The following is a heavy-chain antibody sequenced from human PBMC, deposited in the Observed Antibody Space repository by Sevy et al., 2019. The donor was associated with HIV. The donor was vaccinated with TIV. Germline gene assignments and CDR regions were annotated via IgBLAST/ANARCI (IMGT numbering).Heavy chain of an antibody. CDR3: ARGGGCYISGSL. J-gene: IGHJ4*02. CDR2: IYYSGST. V-gene: IGHV4-59*01. CDR1: GGSISNSY. Sequence: SETLSLTCTVSGGSISNSYWSWIRQPPGKGLEWIGYIYYSGSTNYNPSLKSRVTMSIDTSKNQFSLNLSSVTAADTAVYYCARGGGCYISGSLWGQGTLVTVSS. D-gene: IGHD2-21*01.